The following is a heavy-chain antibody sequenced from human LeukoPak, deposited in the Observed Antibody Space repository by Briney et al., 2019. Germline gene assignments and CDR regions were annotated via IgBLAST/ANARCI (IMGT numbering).Heavy chain of an antibody. CDR1: GGSFSGYY. Sequence: PSETLSLTCAVYGGSFSGYYWSWIRQPPGKGLEWVGEINHSGSTNYNPSLKSRVTISVDTSKNQFSLKLSSVTAADTAVYYCARVGDYYDSSGYDDYWGQGTLVTVSS. CDR3: ARVGDYYDSSGYDDY. D-gene: IGHD3-22*01. V-gene: IGHV4-34*01. J-gene: IGHJ4*02. CDR2: INHSGST.